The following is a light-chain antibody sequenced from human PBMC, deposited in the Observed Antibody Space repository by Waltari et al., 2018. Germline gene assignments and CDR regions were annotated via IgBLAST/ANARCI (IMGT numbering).Light chain of an antibody. CDR2: DAY. CDR3: QQRSNWPIFT. J-gene: IGKJ3*01. Sequence: EIVLTQSTATLSLSPGERATLSCRASQTVNTYLAWYQQKPGQAPRLLIFDAYKRATGIPARFSGSGSGTDFTLTISSLETEDFAVYYCQQRSNWPIFTFGPGTKVDIK. V-gene: IGKV3-11*01. CDR1: QTVNTY.